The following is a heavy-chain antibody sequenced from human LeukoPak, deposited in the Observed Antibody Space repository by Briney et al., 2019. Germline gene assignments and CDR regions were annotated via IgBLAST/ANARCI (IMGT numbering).Heavy chain of an antibody. CDR1: GFTFSSYE. CDR3: ASLVVPAARSGAFDI. V-gene: IGHV3-48*03. Sequence: GGSLRLSCAASGFTFSSYEMNWVRQAPGKGLEWVSYISSSGSTIYYADSVKGRLTISRDNAKNSLYLQMNSLRAEDTAVYYCASLVVPAARSGAFDIWGQGTMVTVSS. D-gene: IGHD2-2*01. CDR2: ISSSGSTI. J-gene: IGHJ3*02.